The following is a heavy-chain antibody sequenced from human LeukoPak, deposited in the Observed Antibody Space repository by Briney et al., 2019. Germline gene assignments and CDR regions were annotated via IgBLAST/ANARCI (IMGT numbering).Heavy chain of an antibody. CDR1: GYSISSTNW. CDR3: ARERGGSKLSGLYGRDYYYMDV. J-gene: IGHJ6*03. Sequence: SETLSLTCAVSGYSISSTNWWGWIRQPPGKGLEWIGYIYYSGNSNYNPSLKSRVTISVATSKNQFSLKLSSVTAADTAVYFCARERGGSKLSGLYGRDYYYMDVWGKGTTVTVSS. V-gene: IGHV4-28*03. CDR2: IYYSGNS. D-gene: IGHD3-16*01.